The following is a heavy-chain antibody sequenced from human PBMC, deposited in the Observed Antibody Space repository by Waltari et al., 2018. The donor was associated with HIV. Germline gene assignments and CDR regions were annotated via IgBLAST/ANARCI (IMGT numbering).Heavy chain of an antibody. Sequence: QVQLQESGPGLVKPSETLSLTCAVSGYSINSGYYWGWIRQPPGKGLEWIGSLYHSGSTYYNPSLKSRVTISVDTSKNHFSLKLSSVTAADTAVYYCARSVLRYFDNWFDPWGQGTLVTVSS. CDR3: ARSVLRYFDNWFDP. V-gene: IGHV4-38-2*01. D-gene: IGHD3-9*01. CDR1: GYSINSGYY. J-gene: IGHJ5*02. CDR2: LYHSGST.